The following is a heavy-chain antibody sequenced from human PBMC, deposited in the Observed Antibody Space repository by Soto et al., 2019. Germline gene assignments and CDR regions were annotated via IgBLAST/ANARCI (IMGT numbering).Heavy chain of an antibody. V-gene: IGHV3-30-3*01. CDR1: GFTFSTHA. D-gene: IGHD6-13*01. CDR3: ATGIAAAGRAEDCDH. Sequence: QVQLVESGGGVVQPGRSLRLSCADSGFTFSTHAMHWVRQAPGKGLEWVAVISYDGTNKYYADSVKGRFTISRDNPKNTLYLQINSLRAEDTAVYYCATGIAAAGRAEDCDHGGQGTRVTVSS. J-gene: IGHJ1*01. CDR2: ISYDGTNK.